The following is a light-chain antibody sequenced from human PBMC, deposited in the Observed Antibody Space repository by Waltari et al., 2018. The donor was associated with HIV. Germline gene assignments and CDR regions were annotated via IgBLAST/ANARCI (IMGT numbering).Light chain of an antibody. CDR2: AAS. CDR3: QQYKCYPLT. J-gene: IGKJ5*01. Sequence: DIQMTQSPSSLSASVGDRVTITCRASHDNSNYLAWFQQRPGTAPKSLIYAASTLQVVVPSKFRGIGSETYFPLTLNSLQSVDSATYYCQQYKCYPLTFGQWTRLEIK. CDR1: HDNSNY. V-gene: IGKV1-16*02.